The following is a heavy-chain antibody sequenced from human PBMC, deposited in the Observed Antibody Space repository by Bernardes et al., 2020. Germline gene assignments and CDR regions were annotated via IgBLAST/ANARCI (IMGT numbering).Heavy chain of an antibody. Sequence: ASVKVSCKASGYTFISYYMHWVRQAPGQGLAWMGIINPSGGSTSYAQKFQGRATMTRDTSTRTVYMELSSLDSEETAVYYCAGVWEYCGGDCYPGGWFDPWGQGTLVTVSS. V-gene: IGHV1-46*01. D-gene: IGHD2-21*01. CDR3: AGVWEYCGGDCYPGGWFDP. J-gene: IGHJ5*02. CDR2: INPSGGST. CDR1: GYTFISYY.